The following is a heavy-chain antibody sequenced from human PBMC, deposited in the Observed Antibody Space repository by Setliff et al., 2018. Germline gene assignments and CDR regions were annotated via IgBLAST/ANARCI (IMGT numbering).Heavy chain of an antibody. V-gene: IGHV4-31*03. CDR1: GGSISSGGYY. D-gene: IGHD3-16*01. CDR3: ARAITSKYYFEY. Sequence: PSETLSLTCTVSGGSISSGGYYWSWIRRHPGKGLEWIGYIYYSGSTYYNPSLESRLTISVDTSKTQFSLRLSSVTAADTAVYYCARAITSKYYFEYWGQGTLVTVSS. CDR2: IYYSGST. J-gene: IGHJ4*02.